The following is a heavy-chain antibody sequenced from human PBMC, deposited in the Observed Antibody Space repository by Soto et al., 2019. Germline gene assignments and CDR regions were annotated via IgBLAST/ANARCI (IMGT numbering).Heavy chain of an antibody. Sequence: QLQLQESGPGLVKPSETLSLTCTVSGGSISSSSYYWGWIRQPPGKGLEWIGSIYYSGSTYYNPSLKSRVTTSVDPSKNQFALKLSSVTAADTAVYYCARAPIAVAGPNWFDPWGQGTLVTVSS. CDR2: IYYSGST. J-gene: IGHJ5*02. CDR1: GGSISSSSYY. V-gene: IGHV4-39*01. CDR3: ARAPIAVAGPNWFDP. D-gene: IGHD6-19*01.